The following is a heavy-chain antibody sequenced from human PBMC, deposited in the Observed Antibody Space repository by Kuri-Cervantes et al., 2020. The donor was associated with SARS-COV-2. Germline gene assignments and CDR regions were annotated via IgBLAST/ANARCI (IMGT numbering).Heavy chain of an antibody. V-gene: IGHV3-73*01. CDR1: GFTFSGSA. CDR3: TSRTMDV. Sequence: GESLKISCAASGFTFSGSAMNWVRQASGKGLEWVGRIRSKANSYATAYAASVKGRFTIARDDSKNTAYLQMNSLKTEDTAVYYCTSRTMDVWGQGTTVTVSS. J-gene: IGHJ6*02. CDR2: IRSKANSYAT.